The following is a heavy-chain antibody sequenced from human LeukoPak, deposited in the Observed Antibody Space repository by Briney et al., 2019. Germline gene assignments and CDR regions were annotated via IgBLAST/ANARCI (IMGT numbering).Heavy chain of an antibody. V-gene: IGHV3-7*01. D-gene: IGHD5-12*01. CDR1: GFTFSSYW. CDR2: IKQDGSEK. Sequence: GGSLRLSCAASGFTFSSYWVSWVRQAPGKGLEWVANIKQDGSEKYYVDSVKGRFTISRDNAKNSLYLQMNSLRAEDTAVYYCARGGRYSGYDFDYWGQGTLVTVSS. CDR3: ARGGRYSGYDFDY. J-gene: IGHJ4*02.